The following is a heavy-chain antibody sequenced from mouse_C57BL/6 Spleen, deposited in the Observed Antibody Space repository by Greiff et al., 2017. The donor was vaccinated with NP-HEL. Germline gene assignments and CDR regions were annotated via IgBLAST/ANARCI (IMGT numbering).Heavy chain of an antibody. D-gene: IGHD2-4*01. J-gene: IGHJ4*01. V-gene: IGHV1-55*01. Sequence: VQLKQPGAELVKPGASVKMSCKASGYTFTSYWITWVKQRPGQGLEWIGDIYPGSGSTNYNEKFKSKATLTVDTSSSTAYMQLSSLTSEDSAVYYCARSGLYYDYIYAMDYWGQGTSVTVSS. CDR2: IYPGSGST. CDR1: GYTFTSYW. CDR3: ARSGLYYDYIYAMDY.